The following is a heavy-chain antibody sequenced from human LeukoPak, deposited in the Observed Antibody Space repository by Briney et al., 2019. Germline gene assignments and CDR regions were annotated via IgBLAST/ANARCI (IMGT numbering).Heavy chain of an antibody. Sequence: GASVEVSCKASGYTLTDYYIHWVRQAPGQGLEWMGWIDPNSGGTKYAQKFQGRVTMTRDTSISTVYMELSRLRSDDTAVYYCARDTYYDSSGYSLDYWGQGTLVTVSS. CDR2: IDPNSGGT. CDR1: GYTLTDYY. D-gene: IGHD3-22*01. CDR3: ARDTYYDSSGYSLDY. V-gene: IGHV1-2*02. J-gene: IGHJ4*02.